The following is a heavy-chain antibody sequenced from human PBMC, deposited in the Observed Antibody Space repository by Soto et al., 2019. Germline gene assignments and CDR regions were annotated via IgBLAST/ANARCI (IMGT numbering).Heavy chain of an antibody. CDR1: GYTFTDYY. Sequence: ASVKVSCKASGYTFTDYYIHWVRQAPGQGLEWVGWINPDSGGTNLAQRFQGRVTMTSDTSINTAYMELSSLRSDDTAVYYCAIRTGQLAIISEFDGDWFFEVWGRGTLVTVSS. CDR2: INPDSGGT. D-gene: IGHD2-2*01. V-gene: IGHV1-2*02. J-gene: IGHJ2*01. CDR3: AIRTGQLAIISEFDGDWFFEV.